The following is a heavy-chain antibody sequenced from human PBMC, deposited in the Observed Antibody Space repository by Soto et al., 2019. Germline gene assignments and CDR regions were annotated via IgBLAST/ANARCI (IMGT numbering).Heavy chain of an antibody. V-gene: IGHV4-34*01. CDR3: TTSGRTWPDSFDV. CDR1: GVSFNSYF. Sequence: SETLSLTCAVYGVSFNSYFWNWVRQPPGKGLEWIGEVTPYGTSNYNPSLKSRVTISRDTSKSHFSLEVRFVTATDTAVYYCTTSGRTWPDSFDVWGRGVVVTVSS. J-gene: IGHJ3*01. CDR2: VTPYGTS.